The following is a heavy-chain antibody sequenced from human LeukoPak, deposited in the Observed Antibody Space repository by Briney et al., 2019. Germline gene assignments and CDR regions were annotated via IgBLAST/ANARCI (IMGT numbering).Heavy chain of an antibody. V-gene: IGHV3-30*04. D-gene: IGHD2-21*02. CDR2: ISYDGSNK. J-gene: IGHJ4*02. Sequence: GGSLRLSCAASGFTFSSYAMHWVRQAPAKGLEWVAVISYDGSNKYYADSVKGRFTISRDNSKNTLYLQMNSLRAEDTAVYYCARAPGVTSFDSWGQGTLVTVSS. CDR1: GFTFSSYA. CDR3: ARAPGVTSFDS.